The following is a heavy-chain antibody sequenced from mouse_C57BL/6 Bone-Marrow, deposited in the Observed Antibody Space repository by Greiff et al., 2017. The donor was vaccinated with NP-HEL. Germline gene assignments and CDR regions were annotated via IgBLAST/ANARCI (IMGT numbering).Heavy chain of an antibody. V-gene: IGHV1-64*01. CDR1: GYTFTSYW. CDR3: ARRGFYYDIAWFAY. Sequence: QVQLKQPGAELVKPGASVKLSCKASGYTFTSYWMHWVKQRPGQGLEWIGMIHPNSGSTNYNEKFKSKATLTVDKSSSTAYMQLGSLTSEDSAVYYCARRGFYYDIAWFAYWGQGTLVTVSA. CDR2: IHPNSGST. J-gene: IGHJ3*01. D-gene: IGHD2-4*01.